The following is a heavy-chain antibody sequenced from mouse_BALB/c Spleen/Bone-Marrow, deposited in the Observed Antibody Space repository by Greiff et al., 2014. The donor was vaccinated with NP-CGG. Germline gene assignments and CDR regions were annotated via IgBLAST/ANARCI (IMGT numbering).Heavy chain of an antibody. J-gene: IGHJ4*01. D-gene: IGHD2-14*01. CDR2: ISNYYGNT. CDR3: ARSGYRYVDYYSMDA. V-gene: IGHV1S137*01. Sequence: EKIYCKGSSYTFTDYAMHWVKQSHAKSLEWIGVISNYYGNTHYNQQFKGKATMTVAKSSSTAYMELASVTSEDSAFYCCARSGYRYVDYYSMDAGGRGTS. CDR1: SYTFTDYA.